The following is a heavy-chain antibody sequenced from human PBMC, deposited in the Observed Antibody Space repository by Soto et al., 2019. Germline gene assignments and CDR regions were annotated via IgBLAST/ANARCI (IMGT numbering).Heavy chain of an antibody. J-gene: IGHJ4*02. V-gene: IGHV3-48*02. CDR1: GFTFSSYS. D-gene: IGHD3-10*01. CDR2: ITGGGSTK. Sequence: EVQLVESGGGLVQPGGSLRLSCAASGFTFSSYSMNWVRQAPGKGLEWVSYITGGGSTKDNADSVKARFTISRDNAKNSLFLQMNSLRDEDTAVYYCASLHSCFGEEANWGQGTLVTVSS. CDR3: ASLHSCFGEEAN.